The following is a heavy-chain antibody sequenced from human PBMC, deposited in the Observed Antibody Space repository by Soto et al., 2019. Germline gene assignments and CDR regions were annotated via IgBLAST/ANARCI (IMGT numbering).Heavy chain of an antibody. D-gene: IGHD5-12*01. CDR1: GFTFSSYG. CDR3: AREEMATDAFDI. CDR2: IWYDGSNK. J-gene: IGHJ3*02. Sequence: QVQLVESGGGVVQPGRSLRLSCAASGFTFSSYGMHWVRQAPGKGLEWVAVIWYDGSNKYYADSVKGRFTISRDNSKNTLYLQMNSLRAEDTAVYYCAREEMATDAFDIWGQGTMFTVSS. V-gene: IGHV3-33*01.